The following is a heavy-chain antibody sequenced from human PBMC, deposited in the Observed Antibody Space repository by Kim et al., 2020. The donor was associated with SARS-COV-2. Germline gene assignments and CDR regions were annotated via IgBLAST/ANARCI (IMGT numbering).Heavy chain of an antibody. CDR3: GRDLYGANDY. V-gene: IGHV3-7*01. J-gene: IGHJ4*01. Sequence: GGSLRLSCAASGFIVTSYGMSWVRQAPGKGLEWVANIQQDGNTKYYVDSVKGRFTISRDHAKNSLYLQMNSLRVEDAAVYYCGRDLYGANDYWGQGALVPGSS. CDR1: GFIVTSYG. CDR2: IQQDGNTK. D-gene: IGHD3-16*01.